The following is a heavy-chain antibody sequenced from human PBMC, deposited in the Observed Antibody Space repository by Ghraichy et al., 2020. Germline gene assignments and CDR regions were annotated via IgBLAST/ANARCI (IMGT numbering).Heavy chain of an antibody. J-gene: IGHJ3*02. D-gene: IGHD2-15*01. Sequence: GGSLRLSCAASGFTFSSYAMSWVRQAPGKGLEWVSAISGSGGSTYYADSVKGRFTISRDNSKNTLYLQMNSLRAEDTAVYYCAKPRTISVVVLPDAFDIWGQGTMVTVSS. CDR1: GFTFSSYA. CDR3: AKPRTISVVVLPDAFDI. CDR2: ISGSGGST. V-gene: IGHV3-23*01.